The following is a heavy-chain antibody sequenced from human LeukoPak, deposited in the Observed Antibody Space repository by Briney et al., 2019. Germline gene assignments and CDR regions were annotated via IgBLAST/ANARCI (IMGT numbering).Heavy chain of an antibody. CDR2: ISSSSTYI. Sequence: GGSLRLSCAASGFTFSSYSMIWVRQAPGKGLEWVSSISSSSTYIYYADSLKGRFTISRDNAKKSLYLQVNSLRAEDTAVYYCAKDPTTHYYDSSGYRFDPWGQGTLVTVSS. D-gene: IGHD3-22*01. CDR3: AKDPTTHYYDSSGYRFDP. CDR1: GFTFSSYS. J-gene: IGHJ5*02. V-gene: IGHV3-21*01.